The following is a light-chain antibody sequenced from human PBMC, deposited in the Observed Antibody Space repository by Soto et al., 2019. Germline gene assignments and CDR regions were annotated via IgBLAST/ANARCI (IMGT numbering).Light chain of an antibody. V-gene: IGKV2-24*01. CDR3: MQATQFPWT. J-gene: IGKJ1*01. CDR1: QSLVYGDGNTY. CDR2: KIS. Sequence: DIVLTQTPLSSPVTLGQPASISCRSSQSLVYGDGNTYLSWLHQRPGQPPRLLIYKISIRVSGVPDKFTGSGGGTDFTLKISRVEAEDAGLYYCMQATQFPWTFGQGTKVEIQ.